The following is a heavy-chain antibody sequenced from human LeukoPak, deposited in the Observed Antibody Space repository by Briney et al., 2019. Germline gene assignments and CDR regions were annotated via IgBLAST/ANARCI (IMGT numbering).Heavy chain of an antibody. CDR1: GGTFSSYA. D-gene: IGHD5-24*01. CDR2: IIPIFGTA. CDR3: ARAPREISALPMDV. V-gene: IGHV1-69*13. J-gene: IGHJ6*03. Sequence: GASVKVSCKASGGTFSSYAISRVRQAPGQGLEWMGGIIPIFGTANYAQKFQGRVTITADESTSTAYMELSSLRSEDTAVYYCARAPREISALPMDVWGKGTTVTVSS.